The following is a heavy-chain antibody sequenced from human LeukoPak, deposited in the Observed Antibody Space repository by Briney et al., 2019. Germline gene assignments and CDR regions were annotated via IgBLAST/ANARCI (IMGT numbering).Heavy chain of an antibody. D-gene: IGHD6-19*01. CDR3: AREVGQWLLFEGNWFDP. CDR2: IYYSGST. CDR1: GGSISSYY. Sequence: PSETLSLTCTVSGGSISSYYWSWIRQPPGKGLEWIGYIYYSGSTNCNPSLKSRVTISVDTSKNQFSLKLSSVTAADTAVYYCAREVGQWLLFEGNWFDPWGQGTLVTVSS. J-gene: IGHJ5*02. V-gene: IGHV4-59*01.